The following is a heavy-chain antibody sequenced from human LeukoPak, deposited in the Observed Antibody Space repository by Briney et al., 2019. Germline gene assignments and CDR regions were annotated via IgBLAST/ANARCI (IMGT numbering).Heavy chain of an antibody. D-gene: IGHD6-19*01. CDR1: GFTFSNAW. CDR3: TTAFVIAVAGTPYYMDV. Sequence: PGGSLRLSCAASGFTFSNAWMSWVRQAPGKGLEWVGRIKSKTDGGTTDYAAPVKGRFTISRDDSKNTLYLQMNSLKTEDTAVYYCTTAFVIAVAGTPYYMDVWGKGTTVTISS. J-gene: IGHJ6*03. CDR2: IKSKTDGGTT. V-gene: IGHV3-15*01.